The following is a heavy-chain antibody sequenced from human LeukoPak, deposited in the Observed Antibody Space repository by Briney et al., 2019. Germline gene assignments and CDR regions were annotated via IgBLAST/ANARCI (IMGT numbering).Heavy chain of an antibody. Sequence: PGGSLRLSCAASGFTFDDCGMSWVRQAPGKGLEWVSGINWNGGSTGYADSVKGRFTISRDNAKNSLYLQMNSLRAEDTALYYCARDMDTAMDPYYYDSSGYFPLGYWGQGTLVTVSS. V-gene: IGHV3-20*04. CDR3: ARDMDTAMDPYYYDSSGYFPLGY. J-gene: IGHJ4*02. CDR1: GFTFDDCG. CDR2: INWNGGST. D-gene: IGHD3-22*01.